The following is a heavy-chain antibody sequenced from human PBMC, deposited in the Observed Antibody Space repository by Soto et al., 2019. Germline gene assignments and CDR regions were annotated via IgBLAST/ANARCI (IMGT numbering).Heavy chain of an antibody. CDR3: ARRGVVRGVIVPDY. CDR1: GFTFSSYW. D-gene: IGHD3-10*01. V-gene: IGHV3-74*01. J-gene: IGHJ4*02. CDR2: INSDGSST. Sequence: EVQLVESGGGLVQPGGSLRLSCAASGFTFSSYWMHWVRQAPGKGLVWVSRINSDGSSTSYADSVKGRFTISRDNAKNTMYLQMNSLRAEDTAVYYCARRGVVRGVIVPDYWGQGTLVTVSS.